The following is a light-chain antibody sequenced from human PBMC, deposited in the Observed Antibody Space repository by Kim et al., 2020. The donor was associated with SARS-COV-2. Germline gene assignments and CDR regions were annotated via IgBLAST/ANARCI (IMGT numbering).Light chain of an antibody. V-gene: IGKV3-11*01. CDR3: QQRSNWPLT. CDR1: QGVSSY. Sequence: WSQGERATLACRASQGVSSYLAWYQQKPGQAPRLLIYDASNRATGIPARFSGSGSGTDFTLTISSLEPEDFAVYYCQQRSNWPLTFGGGTKVDIK. J-gene: IGKJ4*01. CDR2: DAS.